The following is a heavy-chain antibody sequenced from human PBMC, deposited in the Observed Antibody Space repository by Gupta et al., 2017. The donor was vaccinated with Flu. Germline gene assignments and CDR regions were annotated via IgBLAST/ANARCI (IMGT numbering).Heavy chain of an antibody. D-gene: IGHD1-1*01. Sequence: QVQLVQSGGGVVQPGTSLRLSCAASGFIFRRYAMHWVRQAPGKGLEWVAGISYDGSNKYYADSVKGRFTISRDNSKNTLYLKMNSLRTEDTAMYYCARTTSMDVWGEGTTVTVSS. CDR3: ARTTSMDV. CDR1: GFIFRRYA. V-gene: IGHV3-30*04. J-gene: IGHJ6*03. CDR2: ISYDGSNK.